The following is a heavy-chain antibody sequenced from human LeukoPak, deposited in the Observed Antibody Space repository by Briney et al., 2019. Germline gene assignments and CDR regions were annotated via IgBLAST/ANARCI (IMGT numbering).Heavy chain of an antibody. D-gene: IGHD6-13*01. V-gene: IGHV3-23*01. CDR3: AKAKVIAAAAFDY. J-gene: IGHJ4*02. CDR2: ISGSGGST. Sequence: GGSLRPSCAASGFTFSSYAMSWVRQAPGKGLEWVSGISGSGGSTYYADSVKGRFTISRDNSKNTLYLQMNSLRAEDTAVYYCAKAKVIAAAAFDYWGQGTLVTVSS. CDR1: GFTFSSYA.